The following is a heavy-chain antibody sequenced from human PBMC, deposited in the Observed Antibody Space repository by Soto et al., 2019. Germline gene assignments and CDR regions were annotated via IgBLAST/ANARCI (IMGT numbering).Heavy chain of an antibody. CDR1: GFTFSDYY. V-gene: IGHV3-11*01. D-gene: IGHD4-4*01. Sequence: QVQLVESGGGLVKLGGSLRLSCAASGFTFSDYYMSWIRQAPGKGLEWVSYISSSGSTIYYADSVKGRFTISRDNAKNSLYLQMNSLRAEDTAVYYCARAQSVLTTRGRGWYFDLWGRGTLVTVSS. J-gene: IGHJ2*01. CDR3: ARAQSVLTTRGRGWYFDL. CDR2: ISSSGSTI.